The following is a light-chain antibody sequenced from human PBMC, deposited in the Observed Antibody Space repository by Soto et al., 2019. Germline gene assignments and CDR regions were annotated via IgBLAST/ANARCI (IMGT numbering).Light chain of an antibody. CDR3: TSHAGTINFPYI. Sequence: QSVLTQPPSASGSPGQSGTIAFTGTSSDVGAYNYVSWYQHHPGKAPKLMVYEVNKRPSGVPDRFSGSKSGNTASLTVSGLQAEDEADYYCTSHAGTINFPYIFGTGTKVTVL. J-gene: IGLJ1*01. CDR1: SSDVGAYNY. V-gene: IGLV2-8*01. CDR2: EVN.